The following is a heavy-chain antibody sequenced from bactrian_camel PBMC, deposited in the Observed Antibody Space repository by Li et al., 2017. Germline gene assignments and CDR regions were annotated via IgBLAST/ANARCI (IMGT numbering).Heavy chain of an antibody. CDR2: IASDGRK. CDR3: AARNLPTYSSRCGPVAGWYNY. D-gene: IGHD6*01. J-gene: IGHJ4*01. Sequence: HVQLVESGGGSVQAGESLKLSCVSSGYIFSSCGWAWHRQAPGKEREFVSTIASDGRKNYADSVKGRFTISQDNSKNTLYLEMNSLKAEDSAMYYCAARNLPTYSSRCGPVAGWYNYWGQGTQVTVS. V-gene: IGHV3S53*01. CDR1: GYIFSSCG.